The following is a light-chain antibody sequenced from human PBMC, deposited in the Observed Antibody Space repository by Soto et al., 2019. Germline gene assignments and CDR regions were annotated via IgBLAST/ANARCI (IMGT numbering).Light chain of an antibody. J-gene: IGKJ1*01. CDR3: QQYGSSPPWT. CDR2: DTS. V-gene: IGKV3-20*01. CDR1: QTVSSNS. Sequence: EIVLTQSPGTLSLSPGERATLSCRASQTVSSNSLAWYQQKPGQAPRLLIYDTSIRAAGIPDRFSGSGSGTDFTLTINRLEPEDFAVYYCQQYGSSPPWTFGQGTNVEIK.